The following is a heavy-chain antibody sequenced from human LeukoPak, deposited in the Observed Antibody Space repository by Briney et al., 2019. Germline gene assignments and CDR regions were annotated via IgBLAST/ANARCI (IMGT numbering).Heavy chain of an antibody. CDR2: INPNSGGT. V-gene: IGHV1-2*04. Sequence: ASVKVSCKASGYTFTGYYLHWVRQAPGQGLGWMGWINPNSGGTNYAQKFQGWVTMTRDTSISTAYMELSRLRSDDTAVYYCARATYYYDSSGSTLLYYFDYWGQGTLVTVSS. J-gene: IGHJ4*02. D-gene: IGHD3-22*01. CDR3: ARATYYYDSSGSTLLYYFDY. CDR1: GYTFTGYY.